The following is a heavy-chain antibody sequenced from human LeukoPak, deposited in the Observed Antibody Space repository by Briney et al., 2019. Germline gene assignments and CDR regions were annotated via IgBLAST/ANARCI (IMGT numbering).Heavy chain of an antibody. Sequence: SETLSLTCTVSGGSISSSSYYWGWVRQPPGKGLEWVGSINYSGNTHYNPSLKSRVTISIDTSKNQFSLKLSSVTAADTAVYYCARQGDGYNFGYWGQGTLVTVSS. CDR3: ARQGDGYNFGY. V-gene: IGHV4-39*01. D-gene: IGHD5-24*01. CDR2: INYSGNT. J-gene: IGHJ4*02. CDR1: GGSISSSSYY.